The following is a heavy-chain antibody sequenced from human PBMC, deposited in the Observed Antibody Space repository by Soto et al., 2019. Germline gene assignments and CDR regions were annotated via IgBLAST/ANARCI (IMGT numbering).Heavy chain of an antibody. Sequence: GGSLRVSCAASGFTFDNYAMHWVRQAPGKGLEWVSGISWNSGSIGYADSVKGRFTISRDNAKNSLYLQMNSLRAEDTALYYCAKGLIVATIGYYYYGMDVWGQGTTVTVSS. CDR3: AKGLIVATIGYYYYGMDV. D-gene: IGHD5-12*01. V-gene: IGHV3-9*01. J-gene: IGHJ6*02. CDR2: ISWNSGSI. CDR1: GFTFDNYA.